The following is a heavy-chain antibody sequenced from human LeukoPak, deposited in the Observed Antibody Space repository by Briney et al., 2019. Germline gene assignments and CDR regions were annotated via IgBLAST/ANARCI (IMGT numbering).Heavy chain of an antibody. Sequence: GGSLRLSCAASGFTVSSNYMSWVRQAPGKGLEWVSVIYSGGSTYYADSVKGRFTISRDNSKNTLYLQMNSLRAEDTAVYYCAREDIAPIWFDPWGQGTLVTVSS. J-gene: IGHJ5*02. CDR1: GFTVSSNY. V-gene: IGHV3-53*01. CDR2: IYSGGST. D-gene: IGHD5-12*01. CDR3: AREDIAPIWFDP.